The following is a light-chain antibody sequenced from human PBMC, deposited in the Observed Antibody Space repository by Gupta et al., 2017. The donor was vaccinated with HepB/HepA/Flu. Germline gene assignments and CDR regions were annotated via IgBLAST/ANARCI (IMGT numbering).Light chain of an antibody. CDR2: EVS. CDR3: CSYAGSSTVV. J-gene: IGLJ2*01. Sequence: QSALTPPASVSGSPGQSITISCTGTSSDVGSSNLVSWYQQHPGKAPKLMIYEVSKRPSGVSKRFSGSKSGNTASLTISGLQAEDEADYYCCSYAGSSTVVFGGGTKLTVL. V-gene: IGLV2-23*02. CDR1: SSDVGSSNL.